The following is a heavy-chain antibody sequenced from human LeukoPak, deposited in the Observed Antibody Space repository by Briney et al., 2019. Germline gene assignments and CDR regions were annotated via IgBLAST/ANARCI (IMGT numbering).Heavy chain of an antibody. CDR2: INPDNGNT. CDR1: VYTFTTYV. D-gene: IGHD3-10*01. V-gene: IGHV1-18*01. J-gene: IGHJ4*02. Sequence: ASVKVSCKPSVYTFTTYVLSWVRQAPGQGHEWMGWINPDNGNTNYPQKFRGRVTMTTVASTSTVYMELRSLRSDDTAVYYCARDFGTGSYLEYWGQGTPITVSS. CDR3: ARDFGTGSYLEY.